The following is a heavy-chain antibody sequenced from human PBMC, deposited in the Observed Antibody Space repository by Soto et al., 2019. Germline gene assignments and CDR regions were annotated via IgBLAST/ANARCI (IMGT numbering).Heavy chain of an antibody. J-gene: IGHJ4*02. CDR2: INYSGST. Sequence: PSETLSLTCAVYGGSFANYYWNWIRQPPGKGQEWSGEINYSGSTDYNPSLESRVTISVDTSKNQFSLNLSSVTAADTAIYYCARVGRYTSGWYLGYFDYWGQGTVVTVSS. V-gene: IGHV4-34*01. D-gene: IGHD6-19*01. CDR3: ARVGRYTSGWYLGYFDY. CDR1: GGSFANYY.